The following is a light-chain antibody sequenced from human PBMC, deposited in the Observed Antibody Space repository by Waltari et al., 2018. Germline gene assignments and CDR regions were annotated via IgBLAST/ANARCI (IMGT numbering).Light chain of an antibody. CDR3: QQYYSTPLT. CDR2: LAS. Sequence: DIVMTQSPDSLAVSLGERATINCKSSQNVLYYSNNKNYLAWYQQKPGQPPKLLMYLASTRESGVPDRFSGSGSGTDFTLTISSLQAEDVAVYYCQQYYSTPLTFGGGTKVEIK. V-gene: IGKV4-1*01. J-gene: IGKJ4*01. CDR1: QNVLYYSNNKNY.